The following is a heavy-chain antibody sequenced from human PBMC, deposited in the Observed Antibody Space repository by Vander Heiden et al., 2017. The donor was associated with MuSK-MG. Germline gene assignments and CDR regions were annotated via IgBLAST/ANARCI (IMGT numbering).Heavy chain of an antibody. D-gene: IGHD3-10*01. CDR3: ARGDPLWFGELLEGFDY. CDR2: ISYDGSNK. V-gene: IGHV3-30*04. J-gene: IGHJ4*02. CDR1: GFTFRSYA. Sequence: QVQLVESGGGVVPPGRSLRLSCAASGFTFRSYAMHGVRQAPGRGLEWVAVISYDGSNKYYADAVKGRFTISRDNSKNTLYLQMNSLRAEDTAVYYCARGDPLWFGELLEGFDYWGQGTLVTVSS.